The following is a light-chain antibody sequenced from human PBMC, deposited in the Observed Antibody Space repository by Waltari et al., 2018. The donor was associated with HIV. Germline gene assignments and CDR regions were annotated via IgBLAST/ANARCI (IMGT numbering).Light chain of an antibody. CDR2: RNN. Sequence: QSVLTQPPSASGTPGQRVTISCSGSSSNIGSKYVYWYQRLPGTAPKLLIYRNNQRPSGVPDRFSGSKSGTSASLAISGLRSEDEADYYCAAWDDSLSGGVFGGGTKLTVL. V-gene: IGLV1-47*01. CDR1: SSNIGSKY. J-gene: IGLJ3*02. CDR3: AAWDDSLSGGV.